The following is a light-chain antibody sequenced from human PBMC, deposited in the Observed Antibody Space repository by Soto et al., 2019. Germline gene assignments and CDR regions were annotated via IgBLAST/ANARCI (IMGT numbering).Light chain of an antibody. CDR1: QRVSSNF. CDR3: QHYNNWPRT. CDR2: GAS. V-gene: IGKV3-20*01. Sequence: EIVLTQSPRTLCVSAGEIDTISCRASQRVSSNFLAWYQQRPGQAPRLLIYGASSRPTGIPDRFSGSGSGTDFSLTISRLQPEDFAVYYCQHYNNWPRTFGQGTKVDIK. J-gene: IGKJ1*01.